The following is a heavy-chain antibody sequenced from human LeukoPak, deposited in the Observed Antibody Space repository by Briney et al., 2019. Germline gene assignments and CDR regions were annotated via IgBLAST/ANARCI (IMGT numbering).Heavy chain of an antibody. Sequence: SCKASGGTFSSYAISWVRQAPGKGLEWVSIISNSGAATYYADSVKGRFTISRDNSKNTLYLQMNSLRAEDTAVYYCAREYYFDYWGQGTLVTVSS. CDR2: ISNSGAAT. CDR3: AREYYFDY. CDR1: GGTFSSYA. V-gene: IGHV3-23*01. J-gene: IGHJ4*02.